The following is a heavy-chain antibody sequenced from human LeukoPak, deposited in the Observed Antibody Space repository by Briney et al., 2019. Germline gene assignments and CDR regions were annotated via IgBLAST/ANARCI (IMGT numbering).Heavy chain of an antibody. Sequence: PGGSLRLSCAASGFTFGDYGMTWVRQAPGKGLEWVASINWNGGKTGYADSVKGRFTISRDNAKNSLYLQLNSLRAEDTALYYCAREGEKTYYDFWTTYYIGYWGQGTLVTVYS. CDR3: AREGEKTYYDFWTTYYIGY. CDR2: INWNGGKT. V-gene: IGHV3-20*04. CDR1: GFTFGDYG. J-gene: IGHJ4*02. D-gene: IGHD3-3*01.